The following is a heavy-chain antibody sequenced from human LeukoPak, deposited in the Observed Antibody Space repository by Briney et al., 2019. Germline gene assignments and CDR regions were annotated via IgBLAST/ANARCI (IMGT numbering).Heavy chain of an antibody. CDR2: INPNSGGT. Sequence: ASVKVSCKASGYTFTSYGISWVRQAPGQGLEWMGWINPNSGGTNYAQKFQGRVTMTRDTSISTAYMELSRLRSDDTAVYYCAREHCSGGSCYSRLDYWGQGTLVTVSS. CDR1: GYTFTSYG. V-gene: IGHV1-2*02. D-gene: IGHD2-15*01. J-gene: IGHJ4*02. CDR3: AREHCSGGSCYSRLDY.